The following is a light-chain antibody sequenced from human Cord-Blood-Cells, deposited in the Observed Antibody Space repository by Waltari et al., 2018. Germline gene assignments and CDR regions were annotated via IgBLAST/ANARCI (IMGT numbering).Light chain of an antibody. J-gene: IGLJ1*01. CDR2: DVS. CDR3: CSYAGSYTYV. CDR1: SSDVGGYNY. Sequence: QSALTQPRSVSGSPGQSVTISCTGTSSDVGGYNYVSWYQQHPGKAPKLMIYDVSKRPAGVADRFSGSKSGNTASLTISGLQAEDEADYYCCSYAGSYTYVFGPGTKVTVL. V-gene: IGLV2-11*01.